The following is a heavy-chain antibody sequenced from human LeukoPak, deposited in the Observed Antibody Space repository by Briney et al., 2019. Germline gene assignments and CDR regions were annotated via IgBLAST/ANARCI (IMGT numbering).Heavy chain of an antibody. J-gene: IGHJ4*02. Sequence: GASVKVSCKASGYTFTGYYMHWVRQAPGQGLEWMGWINPNSGGTNYAQKFQGRVTMTRDTSISTAYMELSRLRSDDTAVYYCASTIAAAGTRYNYFDYWGQGTLVTVSS. D-gene: IGHD6-13*01. CDR2: INPNSGGT. V-gene: IGHV1-2*02. CDR1: GYTFTGYY. CDR3: ASTIAAAGTRYNYFDY.